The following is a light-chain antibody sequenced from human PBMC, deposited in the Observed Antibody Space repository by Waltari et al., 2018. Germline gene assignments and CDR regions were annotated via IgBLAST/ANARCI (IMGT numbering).Light chain of an antibody. CDR1: SGSVSSTSY. CDR3: SMYMGSGIWV. V-gene: IGLV8-61*01. Sequence: QTVLTQEPSLSVSPGGTVTPTCALRSGSVSSTSYATWYQQTPGLPPRTLVYKGNGRSSGVPDRFSGSILGNKAALTITGAQADDESDYYCSMYMGSGIWVFGGGTKLTVL. J-gene: IGLJ3*02. CDR2: KGN.